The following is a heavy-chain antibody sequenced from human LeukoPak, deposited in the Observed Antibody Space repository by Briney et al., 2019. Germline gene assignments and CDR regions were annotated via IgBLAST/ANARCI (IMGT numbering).Heavy chain of an antibody. V-gene: IGHV1-46*01. CDR3: ARDRYDFWSGYYRPAQPPDY. Sequence: ASVKVSCKASGYTFTSYYMHWVRQAPGQGLEWMGIINPSGGSTSYAQKFQGRVTMTRDTSTSTVYMELSSLRSEDTAVYYCARDRYDFWSGYYRPAQPPDYWGQGTLVTVSS. D-gene: IGHD3-3*01. CDR1: GYTFTSYY. CDR2: INPSGGST. J-gene: IGHJ4*02.